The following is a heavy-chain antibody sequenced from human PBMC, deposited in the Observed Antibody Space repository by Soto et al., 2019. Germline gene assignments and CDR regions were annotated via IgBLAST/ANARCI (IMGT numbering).Heavy chain of an antibody. J-gene: IGHJ4*02. CDR2: IYSLGNT. Sequence: QMQLQESGPGLVKPWETLSLTCTVSGGSISSSSYYWGWIRQPPGQGLEWLGTIYSLGNTYYNPSLKSRVTISVDKSKSQLFLKLSSVTAPDTAVYDCARQIYDSSGYYYAYWGQGTLVTVSS. CDR3: ARQIYDSSGYYYAY. CDR1: GGSISSSSYY. D-gene: IGHD3-22*01. V-gene: IGHV4-39*01.